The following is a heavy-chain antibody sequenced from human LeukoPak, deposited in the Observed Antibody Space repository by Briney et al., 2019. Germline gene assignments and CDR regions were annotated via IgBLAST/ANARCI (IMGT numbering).Heavy chain of an antibody. J-gene: IGHJ4*02. Sequence: SETLSLTCTVSGVSIRSSHYYWGWIRQPPGKGLEWNGSINYSGSTYYNPSLKSRVTISVDASKNQFSLKLSSVTAADTAVYYCARQTTVTTPFDHWGQGTLVTVSS. V-gene: IGHV4-39*01. D-gene: IGHD4-11*01. CDR3: ARQTTVTTPFDH. CDR1: GVSIRSSHYY. CDR2: INYSGST.